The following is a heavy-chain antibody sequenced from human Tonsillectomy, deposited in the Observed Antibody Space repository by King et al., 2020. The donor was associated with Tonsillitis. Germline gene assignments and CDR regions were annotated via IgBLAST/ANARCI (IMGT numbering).Heavy chain of an antibody. D-gene: IGHD2-15*01. J-gene: IGHJ4*02. Sequence: VQLVESGGGLVQPGGSLRLSCAASGFTFRSYAMSWVRQAPGKGLEWVSVFYSGSSTTYYAVSVKGRFIISRDNSKNTLYLQMNSLSAEDTAVYHFAKSHERGTCSPFGHWGQGTLVTVSS. CDR2: FYSGSSTT. V-gene: IGHV3-23*03. CDR3: AKSHERGTCSPFGH. CDR1: GFTFRSYA.